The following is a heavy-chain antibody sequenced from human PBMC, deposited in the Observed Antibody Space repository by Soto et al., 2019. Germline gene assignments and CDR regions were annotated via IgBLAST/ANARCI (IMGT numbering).Heavy chain of an antibody. V-gene: IGHV4-39*01. CDR1: GGTIRSSTYY. CDR2: IYYSGST. J-gene: IGHJ4*02. Sequence: PSETMSVTCTVSGGTIRSSTYYWGWNRKPPGKGLEWIGSIYYSGSTHNTPSLKSRVTMSVDTYTNQFSLKLNSVTAADTAVYYCTRHEGGAAADRPLDYWGQGTLVTVSS. CDR3: TRHEGGAAADRPLDY. D-gene: IGHD6-13*01.